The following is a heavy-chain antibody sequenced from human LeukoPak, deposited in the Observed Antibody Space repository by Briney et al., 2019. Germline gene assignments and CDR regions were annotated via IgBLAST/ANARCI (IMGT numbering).Heavy chain of an antibody. CDR3: AKAAYCSSTSCYFDY. Sequence: GRSLRLSCAASGFTFDDYAMHWVRQAPGKGLDWVSGISWNSGSIGYADSVKGRFTISRDNAKNSLYLQMNSLRAEDMALYYCAKAAYCSSTSCYFDYWGQGTLVTVSS. J-gene: IGHJ4*02. D-gene: IGHD2-2*01. V-gene: IGHV3-9*03. CDR2: ISWNSGSI. CDR1: GFTFDDYA.